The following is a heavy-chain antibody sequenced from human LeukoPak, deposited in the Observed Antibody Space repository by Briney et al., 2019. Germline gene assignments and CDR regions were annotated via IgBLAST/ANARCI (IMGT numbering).Heavy chain of an antibody. D-gene: IGHD3-3*01. CDR1: GGSISSSNW. Sequence: PSGTLSLTCAVSGGSISSSNWWSWVRQPPGKGLEWIGEIYHSGSTNYNPSLKSRVTISVDKSKNQFSLKLSSVTAADTAVYYCARDERSELNYDFWSGTHYYGMDVWGQGTTVTVSS. CDR3: ARDERSELNYDFWSGTHYYGMDV. V-gene: IGHV4-4*02. J-gene: IGHJ6*02. CDR2: IYHSGST.